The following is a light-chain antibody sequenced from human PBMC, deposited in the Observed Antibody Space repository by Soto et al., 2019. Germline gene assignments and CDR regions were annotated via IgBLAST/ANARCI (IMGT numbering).Light chain of an antibody. CDR1: QPVTSNY. CDR3: QQYGSAPPIT. J-gene: IGKJ5*01. Sequence: TVLLQPPGNLSLSPAERVILSCRAIQPVTSNYLAWYQQRPGQAPRLLVYGSAFRATGIPDRVSGSGSGTDFTLTISRLEPEDFAVYYCQQYGSAPPITFGQGTRLEIK. V-gene: IGKV3-20*01. CDR2: GSA.